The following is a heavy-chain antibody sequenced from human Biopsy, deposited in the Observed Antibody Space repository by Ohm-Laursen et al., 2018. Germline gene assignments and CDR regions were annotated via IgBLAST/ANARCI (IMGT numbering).Heavy chain of an antibody. D-gene: IGHD3-10*01. Sequence: ETLSLSCTVSGGSVRSPDHRWNWVRRAPGKGLEWIGNIYYSWTTFYSPSLRGRVTMDVDTSKNQFSLRLRSVTSADTAVYFCARAYFYGVGTSNYFFDSWGQGALVTVSS. CDR1: GGSVRSPDHR. CDR2: IYYSWTT. CDR3: ARAYFYGVGTSNYFFDS. V-gene: IGHV4-61*08. J-gene: IGHJ4*02.